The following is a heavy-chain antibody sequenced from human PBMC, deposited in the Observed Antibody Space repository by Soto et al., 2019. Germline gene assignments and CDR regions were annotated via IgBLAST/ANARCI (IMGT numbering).Heavy chain of an antibody. V-gene: IGHV4-39*01. J-gene: IGHJ4*02. CDR3: ASIAAPGTTHFDF. CDR2: IYYSGNT. CDR1: GGSLGSSSYY. D-gene: IGHD6-13*01. Sequence: SETLSLTCTVSGGSLGSSSYYWGWIRQSPGKGLEWIGNIYYSGNTFYNPSLRSRVTISVDTSKNQFYLHLSSVTAADTAIFYCASIAAPGTTHFDFWGQGTLVTVSS.